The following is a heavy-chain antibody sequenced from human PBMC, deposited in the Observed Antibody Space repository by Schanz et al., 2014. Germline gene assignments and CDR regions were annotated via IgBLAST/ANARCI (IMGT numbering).Heavy chain of an antibody. CDR2: IKQDGIEK. CDR3: AMLDSTREVH. D-gene: IGHD2-2*01. V-gene: IGHV3-7*01. CDR1: GFTFGNFF. J-gene: IGHJ4*02. Sequence: EVQLVESGGGLVQPGGSLRLSCAASGFTFGNFFMSWVRQAPGKGLEWVANIKQDGIEKYYVDSVVGRFTISSDKAKNSLHLQMNSLRTEDTAIYYCAMLDSTREVHWGQGTLVSVSS.